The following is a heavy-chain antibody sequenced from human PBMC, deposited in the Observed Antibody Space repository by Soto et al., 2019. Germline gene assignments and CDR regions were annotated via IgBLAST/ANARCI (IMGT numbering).Heavy chain of an antibody. CDR2: INHGGNS. V-gene: IGHV4-34*01. J-gene: IGHJ6*02. D-gene: IGHD6-6*01. CDR1: GGSFSDYY. CDR3: AGREFSTSSFYYYYYAMDV. Sequence: QVQLQQWGAGLLKPSETLSLTCAMYGGSFSDYYWSWVRQPPGKGLEWIGEINHGGNSNYNPSLKSRVTISVDTSNKQFSLKLTSVTDADTGVYYCAGREFSTSSFYYYYYAMDVWGQGTTVTVS.